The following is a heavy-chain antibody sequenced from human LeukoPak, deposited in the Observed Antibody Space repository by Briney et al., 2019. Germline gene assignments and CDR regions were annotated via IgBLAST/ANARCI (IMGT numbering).Heavy chain of an antibody. CDR2: IWYDGSNK. V-gene: IGHV3-33*01. J-gene: IGHJ4*02. D-gene: IGHD3-22*01. Sequence: GRSLRLSCAASGFTFSSYGMHWVRQAPGKGLEWVAVIWYDGSNKYYADSVKGRFTISRDNSKNTLYLQMNSLRAEDTAVYYCARASSGYYLDYWGQGTLVTVSS. CDR3: ARASSGYYLDY. CDR1: GFTFSSYG.